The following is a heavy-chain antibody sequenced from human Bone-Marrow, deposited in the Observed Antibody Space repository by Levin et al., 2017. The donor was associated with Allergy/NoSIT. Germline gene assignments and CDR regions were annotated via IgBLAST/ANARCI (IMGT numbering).Heavy chain of an antibody. CDR3: VNGPRGILTGSGPTDGFQI. CDR2: ISYDGTEK. J-gene: IGHJ3*02. Sequence: LSLTCAASGLSFRSSQMNWVRQAPGKGLEWMTFISYDGTEKSYIDAVKGRFTISRDNSNNTLYLEMNRLRLEDMARYYCVNGPRGILTGSGPTDGFQIWCQGTLVTGSS. D-gene: IGHD3-9*01. V-gene: IGHV3-30*03. CDR1: GLSFRSSQ.